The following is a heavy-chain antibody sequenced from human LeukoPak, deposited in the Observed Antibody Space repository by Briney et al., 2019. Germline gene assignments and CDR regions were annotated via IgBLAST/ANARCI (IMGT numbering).Heavy chain of an antibody. CDR2: INPNSGGT. D-gene: IGHD3-22*01. Sequence: ASVTVSCKASGYTFTGYYMHWVRQAPGQGLEWMGWINPNSGGTNYAKKFQGRVTMTRVTSISTAYMELSRLRSDDTAVYYCARDSPTYYYESNGYYESYWGQGTLVTVSS. V-gene: IGHV1-2*02. CDR1: GYTFTGYY. CDR3: ARDSPTYYYESNGYYESY. J-gene: IGHJ4*02.